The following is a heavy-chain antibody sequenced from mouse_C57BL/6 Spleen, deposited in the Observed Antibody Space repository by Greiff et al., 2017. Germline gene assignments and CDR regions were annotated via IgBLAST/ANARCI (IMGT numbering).Heavy chain of an antibody. D-gene: IGHD1-1*01. CDR1: GYTFTSYW. CDR2: IDPNSGGT. CDR3: ARDTTVIAHYFDY. Sequence: VQLQQPGAELVKPGASVKLSCKASGYTFTSYWMHWVKQRPGRGLEWIGRIDPNSGGTKYNEKFKSKATLTVDKPSSTAYMQLSSLTSEDSAVYDCARDTTVIAHYFDYWGQGTTLTVSS. V-gene: IGHV1-72*01. J-gene: IGHJ2*01.